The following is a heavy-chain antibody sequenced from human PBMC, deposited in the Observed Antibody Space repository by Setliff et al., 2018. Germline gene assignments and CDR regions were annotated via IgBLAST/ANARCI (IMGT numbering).Heavy chain of an antibody. J-gene: IGHJ1*01. Sequence: SETLSLTCSVSGGSISSYYWSWIRQPPGKGLEWIGYIYSSGSTNYNPSLKSRVTISVDTSKNQFSLKLSSVTAADTAVYYCARGPRGYGSGSYYATEYFQHWGQGTLVTVSS. V-gene: IGHV4-4*08. D-gene: IGHD3-10*01. CDR1: GGSISSYY. CDR2: IYSSGST. CDR3: ARGPRGYGSGSYYATEYFQH.